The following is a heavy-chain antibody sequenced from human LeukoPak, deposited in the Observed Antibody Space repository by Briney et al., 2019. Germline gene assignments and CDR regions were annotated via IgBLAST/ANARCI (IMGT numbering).Heavy chain of an antibody. Sequence: GGSLRLSCAASGFTFSSYAMSWVHQAPGKGLEWVSAISGSGGSTYYADSVKGRFTISRDNSKNTLYLQMNSLRAEDTAVYYCAKDPVEAMDSHPYWGQGTLVSVSS. D-gene: IGHD5-18*01. J-gene: IGHJ4*02. CDR1: GFTFSSYA. V-gene: IGHV3-23*01. CDR2: ISGSGGST. CDR3: AKDPVEAMDSHPY.